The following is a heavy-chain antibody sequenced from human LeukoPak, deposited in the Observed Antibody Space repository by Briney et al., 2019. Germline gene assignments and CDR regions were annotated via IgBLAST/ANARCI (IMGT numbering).Heavy chain of an antibody. CDR3: TTVVGYYDSSGYSGY. CDR2: IKSKTDGGTT. Sequence: PGGSLRLSCAASGFTVSSNYMSWVRQAQGKGLEWVGRIKSKTDGGTTDYAAPEKGRFTISRDASKNTLYLQMNSLKTEDTAVYYCTTVVGYYDSSGYSGYWGQGTLVTVSS. J-gene: IGHJ4*02. CDR1: GFTVSSNY. D-gene: IGHD3-22*01. V-gene: IGHV3-15*01.